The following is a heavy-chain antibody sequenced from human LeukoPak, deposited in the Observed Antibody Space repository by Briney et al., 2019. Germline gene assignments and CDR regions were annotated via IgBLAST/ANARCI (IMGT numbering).Heavy chain of an antibody. J-gene: IGHJ4*02. CDR3: VKDPGSGWYVLY. D-gene: IGHD6-19*01. CDR1: GFTFSTYA. CDR2: ISGSGDTT. V-gene: IGHV3-23*01. Sequence: GGSLRLSCAASGFTFSTYAMGWVRQAPGMGLEWVSAISGSGDTTYYADSVKGRFTISRDNSRDMLFLQMNSLRVEDTAVYYCVKDPGSGWYVLYWGQGTLVTVSS.